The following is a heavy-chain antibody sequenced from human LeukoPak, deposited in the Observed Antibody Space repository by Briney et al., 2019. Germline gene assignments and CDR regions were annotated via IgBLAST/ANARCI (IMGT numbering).Heavy chain of an antibody. D-gene: IGHD4-17*01. CDR1: GYTFSSYG. CDR2: ISANNGNT. Sequence: GASVKVSCKASGYTFSSYGISWVRQAPGQGLEWMGWISANNGNTNYAQKLQGRVTMTTDTSTSTAYMELRSLRSDDTAVYYCAREVTGYGDYYGMDVWGQGTTVTVSS. CDR3: AREVTGYGDYYGMDV. J-gene: IGHJ6*02. V-gene: IGHV1-18*01.